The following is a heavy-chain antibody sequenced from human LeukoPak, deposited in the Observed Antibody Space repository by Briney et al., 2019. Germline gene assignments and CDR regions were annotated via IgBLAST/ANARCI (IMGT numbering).Heavy chain of an antibody. Sequence: SQTLSLTCTVSGGSISSGGYYWTWIRQPPGKGLEWIGYIYYSGRTNYNPSLKSRVTISVDTSKTQFSLNLYSVTAADTAVYYCARARDSSGWFDYWGQGTLVTVSS. V-gene: IGHV4-61*08. D-gene: IGHD6-19*01. J-gene: IGHJ4*02. CDR1: GGSISSGGYY. CDR2: IYYSGRT. CDR3: ARARDSSGWFDY.